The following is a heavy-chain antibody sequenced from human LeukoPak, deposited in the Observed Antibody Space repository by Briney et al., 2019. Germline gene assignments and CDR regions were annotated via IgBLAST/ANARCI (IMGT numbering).Heavy chain of an antibody. D-gene: IGHD6-13*01. Sequence: SVKVSCKASGGPFSTYAISWVRQAPGQGLEWMGGIIPIFGTANYAQKFQGRVTITADKSTSTAYMELSSLRSEDTVVYYCASPSQYSSSWYGEFDYWGQGTLVTVSS. CDR2: IIPIFGTA. CDR1: GGPFSTYA. V-gene: IGHV1-69*06. CDR3: ASPSQYSSSWYGEFDY. J-gene: IGHJ4*02.